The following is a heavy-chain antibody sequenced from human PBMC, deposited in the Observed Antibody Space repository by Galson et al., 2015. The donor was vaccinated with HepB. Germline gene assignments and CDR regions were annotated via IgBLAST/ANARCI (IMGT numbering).Heavy chain of an antibody. CDR2: IHPSGTI. D-gene: IGHD4-11*01. CDR3: ARGPDYSKAGY. V-gene: IGHV4-31*01. J-gene: IGHJ4*02. Sequence: TLSLTCTVSGASVSGTSYCWSWFRQHPGKGLESVGHIHPSGTISYNPSLASPATISVDTSVHQFSVNLDSVTAADTAMYYCARGPDYSKAGYWGQGVLVIVSS. CDR1: GASVSGTSYC.